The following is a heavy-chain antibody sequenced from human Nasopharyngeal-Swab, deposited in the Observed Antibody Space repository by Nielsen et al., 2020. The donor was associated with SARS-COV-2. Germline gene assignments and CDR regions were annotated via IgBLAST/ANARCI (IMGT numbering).Heavy chain of an antibody. CDR3: ARDDSIHAFDI. CDR2: MYYSGST. Sequence: ESLKISCTVSGASISSYYWNWIRQPPGKGLEWIGYMYYSGSTNYNPSLKSRVTISVDTSKNQFSLKLSSVTAADTAVYYCARDDSIHAFDIWGQGTMVTVSS. V-gene: IGHV4-59*01. D-gene: IGHD3-22*01. CDR1: GASISSYY. J-gene: IGHJ3*02.